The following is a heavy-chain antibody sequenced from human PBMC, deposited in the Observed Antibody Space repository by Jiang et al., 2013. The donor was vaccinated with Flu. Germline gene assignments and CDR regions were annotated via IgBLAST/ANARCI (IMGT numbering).Heavy chain of an antibody. Sequence: GISWVRQAPGQGLEWMGWISAYNGNTNYAQKLQGRVTMTTDTSTSTAYMELRSLRSDDTAVYYCASSVLSGGVGQGAFDIWGQGTMVTVSS. CDR3: ASSVLSGGVGQGAFDI. V-gene: IGHV1-18*01. CDR2: ISAYNGNT. CDR1: G. J-gene: IGHJ3*02. D-gene: IGHD2-8*02.